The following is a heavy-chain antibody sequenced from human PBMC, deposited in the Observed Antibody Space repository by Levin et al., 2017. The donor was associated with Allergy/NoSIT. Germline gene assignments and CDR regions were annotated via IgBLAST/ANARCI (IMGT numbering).Heavy chain of an antibody. CDR2: IYYRGNV. J-gene: IGHJ3*02. CDR3: ARLFNGCPGDI. V-gene: IGHV4-39*02. D-gene: IGHD5-24*01. CDR1: GGSISTSTHH. Sequence: PSETLSLTCTVSGGSISTSTHHWGWIRQPPGKGLEWIGSIYYRGNVYYSPSLESRVTLFVDTSNNHFSLKLRSVTAADTAMYYCARLFNGCPGDIWGQGTMVTVSS.